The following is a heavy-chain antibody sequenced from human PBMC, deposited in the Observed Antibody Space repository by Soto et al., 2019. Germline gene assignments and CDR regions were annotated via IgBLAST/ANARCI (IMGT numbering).Heavy chain of an antibody. V-gene: IGHV4-59*01. CDR1: GDSISNYY. J-gene: IGHJ3*02. Sequence: SETLSLTCTVSGDSISNYYWSWIRQSPGKGLEWIGYIYYSGSTNYNPSLKSRVTISVDTSRNQFSLKLSSVTAADTAVYYCARVGWGENVLMVYGGAFDIWGQGTMVTVSS. CDR3: ARVGWGENVLMVYGGAFDI. D-gene: IGHD2-8*01. CDR2: IYYSGST.